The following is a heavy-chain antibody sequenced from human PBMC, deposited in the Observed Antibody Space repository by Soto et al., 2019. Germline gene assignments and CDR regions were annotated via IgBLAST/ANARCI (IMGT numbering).Heavy chain of an antibody. Sequence: EVHLVESGGGFVQPGRSLRLSCAASGFTFDDYTMHWVRQAPGKGLEWVSGISWNSVTIVYADSVKGRFTISRDNSKKTLTLQLNSVRAEDTAIYYSRKERKRCSETTWETWATGGADVWGQVTKVTFSS. V-gene: IGHV3-9*01. CDR2: ISWNSVTI. J-gene: IGHJ6*02. CDR3: RKERKRCSETTWETWATGGADV. CDR1: GFTFDDYT. D-gene: IGHD2-15*01.